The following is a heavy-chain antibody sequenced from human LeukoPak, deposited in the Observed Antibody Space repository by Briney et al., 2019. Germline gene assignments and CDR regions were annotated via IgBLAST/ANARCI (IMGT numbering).Heavy chain of an antibody. D-gene: IGHD3-16*02. CDR1: GGSISSYY. CDR3: AKQPHALDNWFDP. J-gene: IGHJ5*02. CDR2: IYYSGST. Sequence: PSETLSLTCTVSGGSISSYYWSWIRQPPGKGLEWIGYIYYSGSTNYNPSLKSRVTISVDTSKNQFSLKLSSVTAADTAVYYCAKQPHALDNWFDPWGQGTLVTVSS. V-gene: IGHV4-59*08.